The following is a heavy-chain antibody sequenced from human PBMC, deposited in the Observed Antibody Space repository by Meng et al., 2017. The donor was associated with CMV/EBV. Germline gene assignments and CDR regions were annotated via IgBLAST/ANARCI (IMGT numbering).Heavy chain of an antibody. CDR1: GFTSSTYW. CDR2: MNKDGSHK. D-gene: IGHD3-16*01. Sequence: GESLKISCVASGFTSSTYWMSWVRQAPGKGLEWVANMNKDGSHKYYVDSVKGRFTISADNAKNSLYLQMNSLRTEDTAVYYCSKDGGWLIEHWGQGTMVTVSS. V-gene: IGHV3-7*04. J-gene: IGHJ1*01. CDR3: SKDGGWLIEH.